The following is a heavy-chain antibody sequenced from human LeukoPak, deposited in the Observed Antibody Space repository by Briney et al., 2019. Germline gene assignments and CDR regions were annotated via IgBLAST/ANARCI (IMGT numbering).Heavy chain of an antibody. D-gene: IGHD2-15*01. J-gene: IGHJ4*02. CDR2: SASGGSS. V-gene: IGHV3-23*01. Sequence: PGGSLRLSCVASGFTFSSYAMNWVRQAPGKGLEWVSTSASGGSSYYADSVKGRFTISRDNSKNTLYLQMNSLRAEDTAVYYCARDRCSGGSCFFDYWGQGTLVTVSS. CDR1: GFTFSSYA. CDR3: ARDRCSGGSCFFDY.